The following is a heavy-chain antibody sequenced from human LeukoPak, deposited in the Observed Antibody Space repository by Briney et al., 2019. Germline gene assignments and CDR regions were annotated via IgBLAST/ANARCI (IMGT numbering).Heavy chain of an antibody. CDR2: MNPNSGNT. CDR1: GYTFTGYY. J-gene: IGHJ4*02. CDR3: ARDLAVAGTEDY. V-gene: IGHV1-8*02. D-gene: IGHD6-19*01. Sequence: ASVKVSCKASGYTFTGYYMHWVRQATGQGLEWMGWMNPNSGNTGYAQKFQGRVTMTRNTSISTAYMELSSLRSEDTAVYCCARDLAVAGTEDYWGQGTLVTVSS.